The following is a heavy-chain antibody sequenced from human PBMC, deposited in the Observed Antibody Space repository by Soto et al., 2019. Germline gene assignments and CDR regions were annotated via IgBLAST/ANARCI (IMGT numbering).Heavy chain of an antibody. CDR3: ARERANSGDLEY. D-gene: IGHD4-17*01. Sequence: QVQLQESGPRQVKPSETLSLTCTVSGGSISSYYWTWIRQPAGKGLEWLGRIYTSGTTNYNPSLRRRASMSVPTSKGQSPLRLTSVTAADTALYSCARERANSGDLEYWGQGALVTVSS. J-gene: IGHJ4*02. CDR2: IYTSGTT. CDR1: GGSISSYY. V-gene: IGHV4-4*07.